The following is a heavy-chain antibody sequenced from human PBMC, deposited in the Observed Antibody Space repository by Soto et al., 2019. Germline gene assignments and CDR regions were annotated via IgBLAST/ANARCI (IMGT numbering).Heavy chain of an antibody. Sequence: SETLSLTCAVYGGSFSGYYWTWIRQPPGTGLEWIGEINHSGSTNYNPSLKSRVTISVDTSKNQFSLKLTSLTAADTAVYYCARRGFGVLVTGTLDYWGQGILVTVSS. J-gene: IGHJ4*02. V-gene: IGHV4-34*01. CDR1: GGSFSGYY. CDR3: ARRGFGVLVTGTLDY. D-gene: IGHD2-15*01. CDR2: INHSGST.